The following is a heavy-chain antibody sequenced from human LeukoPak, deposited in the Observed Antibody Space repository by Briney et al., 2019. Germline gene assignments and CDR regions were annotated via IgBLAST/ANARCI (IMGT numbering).Heavy chain of an antibody. V-gene: IGHV1-2*02. J-gene: IGHJ6*03. CDR2: INPNSGGT. Sequence: ASVKVSCKASGYTFTGYYMHWVRQAPGQGLEWMGWINPNSGGTNYAQKLQGRVTMTTDTSTSTAYMELRSLRSDDTAVYYCARATAAYGGYYYMDVWGKGTTVTISS. D-gene: IGHD4-23*01. CDR3: ARATAAYGGYYYMDV. CDR1: GYTFTGYY.